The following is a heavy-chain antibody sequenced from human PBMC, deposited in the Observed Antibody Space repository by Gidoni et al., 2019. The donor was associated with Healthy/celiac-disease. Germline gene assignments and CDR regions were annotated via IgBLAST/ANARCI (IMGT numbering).Heavy chain of an antibody. CDR2: INPNSGGT. Sequence: HVQLVQSGAEVKKPGASVKVSCKASGYTFTGYYMHWVRQAPGQGLEGMGWINPNSGGTNYAQKFQGRVTMTRDTSISTAYMELSRLRSDDTAVYYCARDRNYDYVWGSLDAFDIWGQGTMVTVSS. V-gene: IGHV1-2*02. D-gene: IGHD3-16*01. CDR3: ARDRNYDYVWGSLDAFDI. CDR1: GYTFTGYY. J-gene: IGHJ3*02.